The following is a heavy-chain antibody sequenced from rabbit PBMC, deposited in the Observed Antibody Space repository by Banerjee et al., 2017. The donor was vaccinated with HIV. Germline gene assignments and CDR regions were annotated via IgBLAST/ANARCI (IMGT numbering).Heavy chain of an antibody. CDR3: ARDLAGVIGWNFNL. D-gene: IGHD4-1*01. Sequence: QEQLEESGGDLVKPGASLTLTCTASGFAFSSAYDMCWVRQAPGKGLELIACIYAGSSGSIYYASWAKGRFTISKTSSTTMTLQMTSLTAADTATYFCARDLAGVIGWNFNLWGQGTLVTVS. V-gene: IGHV1S45*01. CDR2: IYAGSSGSI. J-gene: IGHJ4*01. CDR1: GFAFSSAYD.